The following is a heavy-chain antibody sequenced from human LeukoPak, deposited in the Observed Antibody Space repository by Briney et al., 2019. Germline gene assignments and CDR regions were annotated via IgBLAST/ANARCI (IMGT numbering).Heavy chain of an antibody. CDR3: ARGGGYYLFDY. D-gene: IGHD3-22*01. Sequence: SETLSLTCTVSGGSISSYYWSWTRQPPGKGLEWIGYIYYSGGTNYNPSLKSRVTISVDGSKNQFSLKLNSVTAADPAVYYCARGGGYYLFDYWGQGTLVTVSS. J-gene: IGHJ4*02. V-gene: IGHV4-59*12. CDR2: IYYSGGT. CDR1: GGSISSYY.